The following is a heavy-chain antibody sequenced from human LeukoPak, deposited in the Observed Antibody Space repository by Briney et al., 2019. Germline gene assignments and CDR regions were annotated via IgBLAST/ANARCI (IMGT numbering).Heavy chain of an antibody. D-gene: IGHD2-15*01. Sequence: SGTLSLTCAVSGGSISSSNWWSWVRQPPGKGLEWIGEICHSGSTNYNPSLKSRVTISVDKSKNQFSLKLSSVTAADTAVYYCARDHARHNRVAAADAFDIWSQGTMVTVSS. CDR2: ICHSGST. CDR3: ARDHARHNRVAAADAFDI. CDR1: GGSISSSNW. V-gene: IGHV4-4*02. J-gene: IGHJ3*02.